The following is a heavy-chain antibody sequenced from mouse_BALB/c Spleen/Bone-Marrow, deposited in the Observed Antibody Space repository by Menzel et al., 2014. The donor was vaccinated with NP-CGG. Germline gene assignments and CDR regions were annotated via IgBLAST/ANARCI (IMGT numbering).Heavy chain of an antibody. CDR2: SRNKAKYYTI. CDR3: ARDVGYGNYFVY. CDR1: GFTFSDFY. V-gene: IGHV7-1*02. D-gene: IGHD2-10*02. Sequence: EVKLQESGGGLVQPGDSLRLSCATSGFTFSDFYMEWVRQPPGKRLEWIAASRNKAKYYTIEYSASVKGRFIVSRDTSQSVLYLQMNALRAEDTAIYYCARDVGYGNYFVYWGQGTLVTVSA. J-gene: IGHJ3*01.